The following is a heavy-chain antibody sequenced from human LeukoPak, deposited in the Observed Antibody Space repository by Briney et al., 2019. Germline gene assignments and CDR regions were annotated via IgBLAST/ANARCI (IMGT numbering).Heavy chain of an antibody. CDR2: IYYSGST. D-gene: IGHD1-26*01. V-gene: IGHV4-59*01. Sequence: PSETLSLTCTVSGGSISSYYWSWIRQPPGKGLEWIGYIYYSGSTNYNLSLKSRVTISVDTSKNQFSLKLSSVTAADTAVYYCARDSGVGATREFDYWGQGTLVTVSS. J-gene: IGHJ4*02. CDR1: GGSISSYY. CDR3: ARDSGVGATREFDY.